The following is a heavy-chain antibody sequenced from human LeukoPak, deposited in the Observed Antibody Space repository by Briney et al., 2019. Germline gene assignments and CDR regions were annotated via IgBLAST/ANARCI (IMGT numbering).Heavy chain of an antibody. J-gene: IGHJ5*02. D-gene: IGHD3-16*02. CDR3: ARGGVSYDYVWGSYRYLSWFDP. CDR2: INHSGST. Sequence: SETLSLTCAVYGGSFSGYYWSWIRQPPGKGLEWIGEINHSGSTNYNPSLKSGVTISVDTSKNQFSLKLSSVTAADTAVYYCARGGVSYDYVWGSYRYLSWFDPWGQGTLVTVSS. CDR1: GGSFSGYY. V-gene: IGHV4-34*01.